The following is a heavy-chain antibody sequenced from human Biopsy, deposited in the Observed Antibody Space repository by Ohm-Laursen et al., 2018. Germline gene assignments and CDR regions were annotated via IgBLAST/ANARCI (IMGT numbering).Heavy chain of an antibody. J-gene: IGHJ4*02. D-gene: IGHD2-8*01. V-gene: IGHV1-2*02. CDR1: SYTFTDYN. Sequence: SSVKVSCKASSYTFTDYNIHWMRQAPGQGLEWLGYINCKTGATNYAQKFQGTVTMTRDTSISTAYLTLGSLRSADTAIYYCARDPLNGHKHFDYWGQGSLVTVSS. CDR2: INCKTGAT. CDR3: ARDPLNGHKHFDY.